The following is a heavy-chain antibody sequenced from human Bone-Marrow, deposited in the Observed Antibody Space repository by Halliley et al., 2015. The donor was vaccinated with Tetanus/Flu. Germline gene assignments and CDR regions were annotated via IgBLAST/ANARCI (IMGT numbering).Heavy chain of an antibody. CDR1: GGSIRSTNSY. J-gene: IGHJ6*02. Sequence: TLSLTCTVSGGSIRSTNSYWGWVRQPPGKGLEWIGSVTYSGDTSYNASLKSRVTIIDDTSKNQFSLKLTSVTAADTAIYFCVRGQARAGVWFGEPSSLYAMDVWGRGTTVTVS. D-gene: IGHD3-10*01. CDR3: VRGQARAGVWFGEPSSLYAMDV. V-gene: IGHV4-39*01. CDR2: VTYSGDT.